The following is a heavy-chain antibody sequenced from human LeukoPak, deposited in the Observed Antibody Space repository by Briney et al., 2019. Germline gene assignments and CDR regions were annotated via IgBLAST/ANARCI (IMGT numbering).Heavy chain of an antibody. Sequence: GGSLRLSCTASGFTFSSYWLHWVRQAPGKGLVWVSRINTDGSSTSYGDSVQGRFTISRDNAKNTLYLQMSSLTAEDTALYYCARANPNDSWFHSWGQGTLVTVSS. CDR1: GFTFSSYW. J-gene: IGHJ5*01. CDR3: ARANPNDSWFHS. V-gene: IGHV3-74*01. CDR2: INTDGSST.